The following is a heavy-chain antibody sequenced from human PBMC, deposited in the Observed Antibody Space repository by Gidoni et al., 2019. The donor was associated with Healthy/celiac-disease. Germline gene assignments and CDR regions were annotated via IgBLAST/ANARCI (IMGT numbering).Heavy chain of an antibody. D-gene: IGHD4-17*01. CDR1: GFPFSSYR. CDR3: ARVLREVSHGDYVFAGYYYGMDV. CDR2: ISSSSSTI. J-gene: IGHJ6*02. V-gene: IGHV3-48*02. Sequence: EVQLVESGGGLVQPGGSLRLSCAASGFPFSSYRLNWVAQAPGKGSEWVSYISSSSSTIYYADSVKGRFTIARDNAKNSLYLQMNSLRDEDTAVYYCARVLREVSHGDYVFAGYYYGMDVWGQGTTVTVSS.